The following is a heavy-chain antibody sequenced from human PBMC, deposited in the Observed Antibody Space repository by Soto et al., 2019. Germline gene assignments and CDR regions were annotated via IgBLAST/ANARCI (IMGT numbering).Heavy chain of an antibody. V-gene: IGHV4-4*02. D-gene: IGHD3-3*01. Sequence: SETLSLTCAFSVGSISISNWWSWFRQPPGKGLESIGEIYHSGSTNYNPSLKSRVTISVDKSKNQFSLKLSSVTAADTAVYYCARAPYDFWSGTAPFDYWGQGTMVTVSS. J-gene: IGHJ4*02. CDR2: IYHSGST. CDR3: ARAPYDFWSGTAPFDY. CDR1: VGSISISNW.